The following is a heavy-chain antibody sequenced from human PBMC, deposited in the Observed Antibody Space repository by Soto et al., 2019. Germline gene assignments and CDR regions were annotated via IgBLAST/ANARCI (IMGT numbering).Heavy chain of an antibody. J-gene: IGHJ6*02. Sequence: GGSLRLSCAASGFTFSSYGMHWVRQAPGKGLEWVAVIWYDGSNKYYADSVKGRFTISRDNSKNTLYLQMNSLRAEDTAVYYCARPNKVAAAGTGYYYYYGIDVWGQGTTVTV. V-gene: IGHV3-33*01. CDR2: IWYDGSNK. CDR1: GFTFSSYG. D-gene: IGHD6-13*01. CDR3: ARPNKVAAAGTGYYYYYGIDV.